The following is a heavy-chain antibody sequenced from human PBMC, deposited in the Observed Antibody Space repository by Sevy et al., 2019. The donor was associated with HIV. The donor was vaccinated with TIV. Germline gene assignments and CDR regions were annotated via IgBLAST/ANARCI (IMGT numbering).Heavy chain of an antibody. J-gene: IGHJ4*02. Sequence: SETLSLTCTVSGGSISSYYWSWIRQPPGKGLEWIGYIYYSGSTNYNPSLKSRVTISVDTSKNQFSLKLSSVTAADTAVYYCARALPYIDYYGSSGYYPYYFDYWGQGTLVTVSS. V-gene: IGHV4-59*01. CDR1: GGSISSYY. CDR3: ARALPYIDYYGSSGYYPYYFDY. CDR2: IYYSGST. D-gene: IGHD3-22*01.